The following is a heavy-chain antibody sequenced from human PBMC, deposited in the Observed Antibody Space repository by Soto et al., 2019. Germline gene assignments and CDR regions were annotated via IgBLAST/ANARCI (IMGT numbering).Heavy chain of an antibody. Sequence: GGSLRLSCAASGFTFSSYGMHWVRQAPGKGLEWVAVISYDGSNKYYADSVKGRFTISRDNSKNTLYLQMNSLRAEDTAVYYCARLKQAVAGRHFDYWGQGTLVTVSS. D-gene: IGHD6-19*01. V-gene: IGHV3-30*03. J-gene: IGHJ4*02. CDR2: ISYDGSNK. CDR3: ARLKQAVAGRHFDY. CDR1: GFTFSSYG.